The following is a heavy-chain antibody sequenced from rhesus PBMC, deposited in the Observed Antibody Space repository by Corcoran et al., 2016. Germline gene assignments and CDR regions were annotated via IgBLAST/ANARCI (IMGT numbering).Heavy chain of an antibody. Sequence: QVQLQESGPGLVTPSETLSLTCAVSGGSIRSSHCWSWTRHPPGKGLEWIGGVYSNTESTNYNPSLKNRVTISKDTAKNQFSLKLSSVTAADTAVYYCARGLGDYWGQGVLVTVSS. D-gene: IGHD2-2*01. V-gene: IGHV4S12*01. CDR3: ARGLGDY. J-gene: IGHJ4*01. CDR2: VYSNTEST. CDR1: GGSIRSSHC.